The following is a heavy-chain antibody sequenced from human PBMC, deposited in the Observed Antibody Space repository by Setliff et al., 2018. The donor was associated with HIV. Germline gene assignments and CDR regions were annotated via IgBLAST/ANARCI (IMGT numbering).Heavy chain of an antibody. CDR1: GFPFTNYW. J-gene: IGHJ6*03. Sequence: GGSLRLSCAASGFPFTNYWMNWVRQAPGKGLEWVANIKQDGSEKYYVDSVRGRFTISRDNAKNSLYLQMNSLRAEDTAVYYCARDATRGGDMDVWAKGTTVTVSS. D-gene: IGHD2-15*01. V-gene: IGHV3-7*01. CDR3: ARDATRGGDMDV. CDR2: IKQDGSEK.